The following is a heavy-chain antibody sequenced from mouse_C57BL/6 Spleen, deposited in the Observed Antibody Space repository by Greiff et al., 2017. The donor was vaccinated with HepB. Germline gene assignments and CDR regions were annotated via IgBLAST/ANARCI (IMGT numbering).Heavy chain of an antibody. CDR1: GYTFTDSY. V-gene: IGHV1-26*01. Sequence: EVQLQQSGPELVKPGASVKISCKASGYTFTDSYMHWVKQSHGKSLEWIGDINPNNGGTSYNQKFKGKATLTVDKSSSTAYMELRSLTSEDSAVYYGARSNYYGSSYGYWGQGTTLTVSS. J-gene: IGHJ2*01. CDR3: ARSNYYGSSYGY. D-gene: IGHD1-1*01. CDR2: INPNNGGT.